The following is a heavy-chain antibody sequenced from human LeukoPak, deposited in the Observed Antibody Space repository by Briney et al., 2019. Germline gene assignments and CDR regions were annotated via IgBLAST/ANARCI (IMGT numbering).Heavy chain of an antibody. CDR3: ARDLARGAFDY. V-gene: IGHV3-23*01. J-gene: IGHJ4*02. CDR1: GFTFSSYA. CDR2: ISGSGGST. D-gene: IGHD3-10*01. Sequence: GGSLRLSCAASGFTFSSYAMSWVRQAPGKGLEWVSTISGSGGSTYYADSVKGRFTISRDNSKSTLYLQMNSLRVEDTATYYCARDLARGAFDYWGQGTLVTVSS.